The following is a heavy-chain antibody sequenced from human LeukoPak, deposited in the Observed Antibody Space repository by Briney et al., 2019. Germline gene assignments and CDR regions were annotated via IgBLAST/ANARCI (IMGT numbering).Heavy chain of an antibody. CDR3: ARGVSIAAAGLPTWYFDL. Sequence: PSETLSLTCTVSGGSISSGDYYWSWIRQPPGKGLEWIGYIYYSGSTYYNPSLKSRVTISVDTSKNQFSLKLSSVTAADTAVYYCARGVSIAAAGLPTWYFDLWGRGTLATVSS. D-gene: IGHD6-13*01. CDR1: GGSISSGDYY. CDR2: IYYSGST. J-gene: IGHJ2*01. V-gene: IGHV4-30-4*01.